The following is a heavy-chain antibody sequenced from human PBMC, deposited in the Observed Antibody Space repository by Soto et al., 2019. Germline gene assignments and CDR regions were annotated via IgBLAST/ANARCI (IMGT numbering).Heavy chain of an antibody. CDR2: ISSSGGAI. CDR1: GFTFSDYY. CDR3: ARDLKPREALAPYYFDY. D-gene: IGHD1-1*01. V-gene: IGHV3-11*01. Sequence: GGSLRLSCAASGFTFSDYYMSWIRQAPGKGLEWISYISSSGGAIYHADSVKGRFTISRDNAKNSLYLQMNGLRAEDTAVYYCARDLKPREALAPYYFDYWGQGTLVTVSS. J-gene: IGHJ4*02.